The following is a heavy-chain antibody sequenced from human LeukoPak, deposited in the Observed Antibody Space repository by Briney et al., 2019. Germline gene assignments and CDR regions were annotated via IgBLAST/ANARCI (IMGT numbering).Heavy chain of an antibody. CDR2: IKQDGSEK. J-gene: IGHJ4*02. CDR1: GFTFSSYW. V-gene: IGHV3-7*01. D-gene: IGHD6-19*01. Sequence: GSLRLSCVASGFTFSSYWMSWVRQAPGKGLEWVANIKQDGSEKYYVDSLKGRFTISRDNAKNSLYLQMNSLTDEDTAIYYCARSLRVAVAASYWGQGTLVTVSS. CDR3: ARSLRVAVAASY.